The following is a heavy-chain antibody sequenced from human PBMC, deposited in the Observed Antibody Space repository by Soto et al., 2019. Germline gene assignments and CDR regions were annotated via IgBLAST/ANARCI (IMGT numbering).Heavy chain of an antibody. D-gene: IGHD1-26*01. CDR3: ARESSGSYYNWFDP. CDR1: GFTFSSYG. Sequence: GGSLRLSCAASGFTFSSYGMHWVRQAPGKGLEWVAVIWYDGSNKYYADSVKGRFTISRDNSKNTLYLQMNSLRAEDTAVYYCARESSGSYYNWFDPWGQGTLVTAPQ. J-gene: IGHJ5*02. CDR2: IWYDGSNK. V-gene: IGHV3-33*01.